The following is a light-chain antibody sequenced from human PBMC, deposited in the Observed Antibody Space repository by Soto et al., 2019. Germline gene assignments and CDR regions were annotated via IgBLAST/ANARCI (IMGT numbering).Light chain of an antibody. J-gene: IGLJ1*01. V-gene: IGLV2-8*01. CDR1: SSDVGNYNY. Sequence: QSALTQPPSASGSPGHSVTISCAGTSSDVGNYNYVSWYQQYPGKAPRLIIYEVFKRPSGVPDRFSGSKSGNTASLTVSGLQAEDEADYYCSSYAGFNNFVFGSGTKLTVL. CDR3: SSYAGFNNFV. CDR2: EVF.